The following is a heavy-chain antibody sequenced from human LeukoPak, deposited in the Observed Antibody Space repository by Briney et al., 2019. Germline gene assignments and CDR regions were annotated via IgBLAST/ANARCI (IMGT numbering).Heavy chain of an antibody. Sequence: GRSLRLSCAASGFTFDDYAMHWVRQAPGMGLEWVSGISWNSGSIGYADSVKGRFTISRDNAKNSLYLQMNSLRAEDTALYYCAKDMSRTSGSPTVFDYWGQGTLVTVSS. J-gene: IGHJ4*02. CDR3: AKDMSRTSGSPTVFDY. V-gene: IGHV3-9*01. D-gene: IGHD1-26*01. CDR2: ISWNSGSI. CDR1: GFTFDDYA.